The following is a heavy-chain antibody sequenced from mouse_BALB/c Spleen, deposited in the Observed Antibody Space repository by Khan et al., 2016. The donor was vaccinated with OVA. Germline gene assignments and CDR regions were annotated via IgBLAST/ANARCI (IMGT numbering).Heavy chain of an antibody. CDR2: INPGGGYT. CDR1: GYTFTNYW. CDR3: ARETRNGGDFDY. D-gene: IGHD1-1*01. Sequence: VQLVQSRTELVRPGTSVKMSCKAAGYTFTNYWIGWLKQRPGHGLEWIGDINPGGGYTDYNEKFKVRTTLTADASSSTAYMQLSSLTSEDSAKYYCARETRNGGDFDYWGQGTTLTVSA. J-gene: IGHJ2*01. V-gene: IGHV1-63*02.